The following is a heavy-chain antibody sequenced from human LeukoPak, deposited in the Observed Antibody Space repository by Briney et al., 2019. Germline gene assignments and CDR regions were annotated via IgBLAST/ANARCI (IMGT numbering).Heavy chain of an antibody. V-gene: IGHV4-59*08. CDR2: IYNSGST. CDR3: ARKTGYYYGVDV. Sequence: SETLSLTCTVSGGSITNYYWSWIRQPPGKGVEWIGYIYNSGSTNYNPSLKSRAAISVDMSKNQFSLKLSSVTAADTAVYYCARKTGYYYGVDVWGQGTTVTVSS. J-gene: IGHJ6*02. D-gene: IGHD1-1*01. CDR1: GGSITNYY.